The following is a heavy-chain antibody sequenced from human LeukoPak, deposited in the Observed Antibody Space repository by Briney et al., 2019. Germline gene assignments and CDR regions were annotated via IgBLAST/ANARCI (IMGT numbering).Heavy chain of an antibody. V-gene: IGHV1-18*01. CDR2: ISAYNGHT. D-gene: IGHD3-22*01. Sequence: GASVKVSCKASGYTFTSYGISWVRQAPGQGLEWMGWISAYNGHTNYAQKLQGRVTMTTDTSTSTAYMELRSLRSDDTAVYYCARDHTYYYDSSGYYSRFDYWGQGTLVTVSS. J-gene: IGHJ4*02. CDR1: GYTFTSYG. CDR3: ARDHTYYYDSSGYYSRFDY.